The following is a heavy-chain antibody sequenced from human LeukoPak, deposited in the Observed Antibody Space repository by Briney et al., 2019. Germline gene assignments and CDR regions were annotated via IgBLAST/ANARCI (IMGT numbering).Heavy chain of an antibody. CDR2: FDPEDGET. V-gene: IGHV1-24*01. J-gene: IGHJ6*02. D-gene: IGHD6-19*01. CDR3: ATDRGAVAGTDYYYGMDV. Sequence: GASVKVSCKVSGYILTELSMHWVRQAPGKGLEWTGGFDPEDGETIYAQKFQGRVTMTEDTSTDTAYMELSSLRSEDTAVYYCATDRGAVAGTDYYYGMDVWGQGTTVTVSS. CDR1: GYILTELS.